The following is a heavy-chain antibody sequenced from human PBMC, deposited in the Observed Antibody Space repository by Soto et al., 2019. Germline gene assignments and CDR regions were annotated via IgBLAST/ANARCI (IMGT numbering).Heavy chain of an antibody. V-gene: IGHV3-7*01. Sequence: GGSLRLSCEASRFTFRSSWMSWVRQAPGKWLEWVSYIEPDGSETYYVDSVRGRFTISRDNAKNSLYLQMNSLGAEDTALYYCGRDPSFGAFDIWGEGTMVTVSS. CDR3: GRDPSFGAFDI. CDR2: IEPDGSET. J-gene: IGHJ3*02. D-gene: IGHD3-10*01. CDR1: RFTFRSSW.